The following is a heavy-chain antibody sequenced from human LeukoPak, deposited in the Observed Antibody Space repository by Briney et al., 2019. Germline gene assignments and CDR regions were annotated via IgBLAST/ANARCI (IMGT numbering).Heavy chain of an antibody. CDR2: ISASGSLT. D-gene: IGHD3-10*01. V-gene: IGHV3-23*01. Sequence: GGSLRLSCAASEITFSSYAMSWVRQAPGKGLEWVSSISASGSLTYYADSVKGRFTISRDNSKSILFLQMNSLTAEDTAVYFWAKGWFGETLHSPHDYWGQGPLVTVSS. CDR1: EITFSSYA. J-gene: IGHJ4*02. CDR3: AKGWFGETLHSPHDY.